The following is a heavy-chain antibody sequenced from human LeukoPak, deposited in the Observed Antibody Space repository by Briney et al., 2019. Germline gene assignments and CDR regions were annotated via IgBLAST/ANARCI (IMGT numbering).Heavy chain of an antibody. J-gene: IGHJ4*02. Sequence: SETLSLTCTVSGVSISSGDYYWSWIRQPQGKGLEWIGYIYYSGSTYYNPSLKSRVTISVDTSKNQFSLKLSSVTAADTAVYYCAATTAPSPYWGQGTLVTVSS. D-gene: IGHD2-21*02. V-gene: IGHV4-30-4*01. CDR1: GVSISSGDYY. CDR3: AATTAPSPY. CDR2: IYYSGST.